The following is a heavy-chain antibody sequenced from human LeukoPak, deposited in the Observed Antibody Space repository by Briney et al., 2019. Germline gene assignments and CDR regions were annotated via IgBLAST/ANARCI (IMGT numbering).Heavy chain of an antibody. D-gene: IGHD3-22*01. J-gene: IGHJ3*02. Sequence: GGSLRLSCAASGFTFSSSWMGWARQAPGKGLEWVANIKEDGSWKHYAVSVQGRFTISRDNAKNSLYLQMNSLRAEDTAVYYCARGDSSAFDIWGQGTMVTVSS. CDR1: GFTFSSSW. V-gene: IGHV3-7*04. CDR2: IKEDGSWK. CDR3: ARGDSSAFDI.